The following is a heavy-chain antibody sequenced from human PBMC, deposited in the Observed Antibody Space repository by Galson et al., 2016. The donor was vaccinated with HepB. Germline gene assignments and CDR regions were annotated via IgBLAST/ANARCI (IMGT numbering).Heavy chain of an antibody. CDR1: GFTFFNAW. CDR2: IKTNSDDGAA. CDR3: ATRVDGFWSGSFDS. D-gene: IGHD3-3*01. V-gene: IGHV3-15*01. J-gene: IGHJ4*02. Sequence: SLRLSCAASGFTFFNAWMTWIRQAPGKGLEWVGHIKTNSDDGAADYGAPVKGRFTISRDDSKNTLYLQMNSLKTEDTAVYYCATRVDGFWSGSFDSWGQGTQVTVSS.